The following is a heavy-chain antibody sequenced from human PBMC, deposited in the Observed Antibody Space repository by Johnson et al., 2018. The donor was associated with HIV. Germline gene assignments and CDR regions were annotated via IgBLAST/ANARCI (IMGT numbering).Heavy chain of an antibody. V-gene: IGHV3-20*04. Sequence: VQLVESGGGVVQPGRSLRLSCAASGFTFSSYWMHWVRQVPGKGLEWVSGIDWNGGSTGYADSVKGRFTISRDNAKNSLYLQMNSLRAEDTALYYCAKDGYSSSWYPYAFDIWGQGTMVTVSS. D-gene: IGHD6-13*01. CDR3: AKDGYSSSWYPYAFDI. CDR2: IDWNGGST. J-gene: IGHJ3*02. CDR1: GFTFSSYW.